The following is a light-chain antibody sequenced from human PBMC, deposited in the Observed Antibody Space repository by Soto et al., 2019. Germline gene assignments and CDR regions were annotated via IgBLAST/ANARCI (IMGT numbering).Light chain of an antibody. J-gene: IGLJ2*01. V-gene: IGLV2-23*01. CDR1: SSDVGSYNL. CDR2: EGS. Sequence: QSVLTQPASVSGSPGQSITISCTGTSSDVGSYNLVSWYQQYPGKAPKLMIYEGSKRPSGVSNRFSGSKSGNTASLTISGPQAEDGADYYCCSYAGETTLVFGGGTKVTAL. CDR3: CSYAGETTLV.